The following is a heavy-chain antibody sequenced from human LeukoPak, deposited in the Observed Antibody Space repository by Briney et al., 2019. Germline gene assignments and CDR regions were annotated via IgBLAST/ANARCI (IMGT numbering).Heavy chain of an antibody. D-gene: IGHD5-18*01. CDR2: IYSSGST. J-gene: IGHJ4*02. V-gene: IGHV4-39*01. CDR3: ARHVRYSSEGGYFDY. CDR1: GGSISSTSYY. Sequence: SETLSLTCVVSGGSISSTSYYWGWIRQPPGKGLEWIGSIYSSGSTFYNPSLKSRVTISVDTSKNQFSLKLSSVTAADTAVYYCARHVRYSSEGGYFDYWGQGTLVTVSS.